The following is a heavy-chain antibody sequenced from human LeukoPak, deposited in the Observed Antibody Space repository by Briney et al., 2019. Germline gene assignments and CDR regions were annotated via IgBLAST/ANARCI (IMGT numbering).Heavy chain of an antibody. CDR3: ARVNGYGPVDV. V-gene: IGHV3-33*01. CDR1: GFTFSSYG. D-gene: IGHD5-18*01. Sequence: GRSLRLSCAASGFTFSSYGMHWVRQAPGKGLEWVAVIWYDGSNKYYADSVKGRFTISRDNSKNTLYLQVNSLRAEDTAVYYCARVNGYGPVDVWGKGTTVTVSS. J-gene: IGHJ6*04. CDR2: IWYDGSNK.